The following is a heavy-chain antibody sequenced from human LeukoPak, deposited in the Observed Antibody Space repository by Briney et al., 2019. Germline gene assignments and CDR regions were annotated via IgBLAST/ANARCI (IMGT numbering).Heavy chain of an antibody. V-gene: IGHV4-59*01. CDR1: GGPISSYY. J-gene: IGHJ5*02. D-gene: IGHD3-9*01. Sequence: SETLSLTCTVSGGPISSYYWSWIRQPPGKGLEWIGYIYYSGSTNYNPSLKSRVTISVDTSKNQFSLKLSSVTAADTAVYYCARGRRYFDWFDPWGQGTLVTVSS. CDR2: IYYSGST. CDR3: ARGRRYFDWFDP.